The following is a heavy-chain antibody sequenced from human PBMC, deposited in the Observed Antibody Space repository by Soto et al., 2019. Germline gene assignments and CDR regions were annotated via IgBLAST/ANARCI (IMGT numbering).Heavy chain of an antibody. CDR2: INHSGST. Sequence: QVQLQQWGAGLLKPSETLSLTCAVYGGSFSGYYWSWIRQPPGKGLEWIGEINHSGSTNYNPSLKSRVTISADTSKNQCSLKLSSVTAADTAVYYCARVDWNDHYYYYGMDVWGQGTTVTVSS. CDR1: GGSFSGYY. CDR3: ARVDWNDHYYYYGMDV. D-gene: IGHD1-1*01. J-gene: IGHJ6*02. V-gene: IGHV4-34*01.